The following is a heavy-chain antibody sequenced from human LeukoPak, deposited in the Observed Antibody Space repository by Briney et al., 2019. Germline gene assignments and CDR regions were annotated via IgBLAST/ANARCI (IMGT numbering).Heavy chain of an antibody. CDR3: ARVDHGGNSDY. J-gene: IGHJ4*02. D-gene: IGHD4-23*01. CDR2: INTDGSIT. Sequence: GGSLRLSCAASGFTFSSYWVHWVRQAPGKRLVWVSRINTDGSITTYADSVKGRFTISRDNAKNSLFLQLNSLRAEDTAVYYCARVDHGGNSDYWGQGTLVTVSS. CDR1: GFTFSSYW. V-gene: IGHV3-74*01.